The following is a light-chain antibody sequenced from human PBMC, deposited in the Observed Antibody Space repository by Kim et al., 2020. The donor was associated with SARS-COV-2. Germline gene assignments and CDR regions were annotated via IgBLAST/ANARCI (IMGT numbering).Light chain of an antibody. Sequence: ASVGDRVTITYRASQSISSYLNWYQQKPGKAPKLLIYAASSLQSGVPSRFSGSGSGTDFTLPISSLQPEDFATYYCQQSYSTPWRFGQGTKVDIK. CDR2: AAS. CDR3: QQSYSTPWR. CDR1: QSISSY. V-gene: IGKV1-39*01. J-gene: IGKJ1*01.